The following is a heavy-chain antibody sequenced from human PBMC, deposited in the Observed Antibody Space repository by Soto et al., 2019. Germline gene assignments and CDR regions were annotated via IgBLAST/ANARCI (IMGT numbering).Heavy chain of an antibody. D-gene: IGHD5-18*01. CDR3: ARWGNVDTAMAPSFDP. V-gene: IGHV1-24*01. Sequence: ASVKVSCKVSGYTLTELSMHWVRQAPGKGLEWMGGFDPEDGETIYAQKFQGRVTMTEDTSTDTAYMELSSLRSEDTAVYYCARWGNVDTAMAPSFDPWGQGTLVTVSS. CDR1: GYTLTELS. J-gene: IGHJ5*02. CDR2: FDPEDGET.